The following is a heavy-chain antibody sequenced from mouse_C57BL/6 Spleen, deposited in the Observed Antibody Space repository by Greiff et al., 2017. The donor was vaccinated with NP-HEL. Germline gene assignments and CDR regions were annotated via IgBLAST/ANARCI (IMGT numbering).Heavy chain of an antibody. CDR1: GFTFSSYG. V-gene: IGHV5-6*02. CDR3: ARTRPVITTVGATDYYAMDY. J-gene: IGHJ4*01. CDR2: ISSGGRYT. Sequence: DVKLVESGGDLVKPGGSLKLSCAASGFTFSSYGMSWVRQTPDKRLEWVATISSGGRYTSSPDSVKGRFTISRDNAQNTLYLQMSSMKSEDTAMYYCARTRPVITTVGATDYYAMDYWGQGTPVTVSS. D-gene: IGHD1-1*01.